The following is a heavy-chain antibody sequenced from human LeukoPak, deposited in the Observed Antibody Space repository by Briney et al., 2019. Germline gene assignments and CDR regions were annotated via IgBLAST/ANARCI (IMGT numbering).Heavy chain of an antibody. Sequence: PSETLSLTCSVSGGSISLSYYYWGWIRQPPGKALEWIGSVYYSGTTSYNPSLKSRVTISLDSSKNQFSLKLSSVTAADTAVYYCARGRVPNWFDPWGQGTLVTVSS. CDR1: GGSISLSYYY. CDR2: VYYSGTT. V-gene: IGHV4-39*07. D-gene: IGHD3-10*01. CDR3: ARGRVPNWFDP. J-gene: IGHJ5*02.